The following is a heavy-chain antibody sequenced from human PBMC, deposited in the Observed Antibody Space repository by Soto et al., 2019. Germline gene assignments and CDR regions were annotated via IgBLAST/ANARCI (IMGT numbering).Heavy chain of an antibody. CDR2: IIPIFGTA. V-gene: IGHV1-69*01. Sequence: QVQLVQSGAEVKKPGSSVKVSCKASGGTFSSYAISWVRQAPGQGLEWMGGIIPIFGTANYEQKFQGRVTITADESKSTAYMELSSLRSEDPAVYYCAIGPTRYFDWYSAFDIWGQGTMVTVSS. CDR3: AIGPTRYFDWYSAFDI. CDR1: GGTFSSYA. J-gene: IGHJ3*02. D-gene: IGHD3-9*01.